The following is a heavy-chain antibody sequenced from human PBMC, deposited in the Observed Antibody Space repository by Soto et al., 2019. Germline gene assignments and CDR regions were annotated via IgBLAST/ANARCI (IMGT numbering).Heavy chain of an antibody. V-gene: IGHV5-51*01. Sequence: ESLKISCKGSGYSFSNWWIAWVRQMPGKGLEYMGIIYPSDSQTRYSPSFQGQVTISADKSISTAYLQWSSLKASDTAIYYCARHGFYGDYSSNYFDPWGQGTLVTVSS. D-gene: IGHD4-17*01. CDR2: IYPSDSQT. J-gene: IGHJ5*02. CDR3: ARHGFYGDYSSNYFDP. CDR1: GYSFSNWW.